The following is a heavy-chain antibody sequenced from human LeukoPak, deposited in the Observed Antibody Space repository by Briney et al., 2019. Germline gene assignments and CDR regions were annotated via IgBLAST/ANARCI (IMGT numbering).Heavy chain of an antibody. CDR2: IFYSGST. J-gene: IGHJ3*02. V-gene: IGHV4-59*12. CDR1: GGSISGYY. CDR3: ARDAPPSSFDI. Sequence: SETLSLTCTVSGGSISGYYWNWIRQPPGKGLEWMGYIFYSGSTSYNPSLKSRVTMSLDTSKNQFSLRLTSVTAADAAVYYCARDAPPSSFDIWGQGTMVTVS.